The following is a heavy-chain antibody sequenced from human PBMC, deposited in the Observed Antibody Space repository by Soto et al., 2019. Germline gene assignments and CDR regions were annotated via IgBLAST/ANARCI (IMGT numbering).Heavy chain of an antibody. J-gene: IGHJ4*02. CDR1: GGTFSSYA. Sequence: QVQLVQSGAEVKKPGSSVKVSCKASGGTFSSYAISWVRLAPGQGLEWMGGIIPIFGTANYAQKFQGRVTITADESTSTAYMELSSLRSEDTAVYYCARPHYDYVWGSYRYQYYFDYWGQGTLVTVSS. D-gene: IGHD3-16*02. CDR3: ARPHYDYVWGSYRYQYYFDY. CDR2: IIPIFGTA. V-gene: IGHV1-69*01.